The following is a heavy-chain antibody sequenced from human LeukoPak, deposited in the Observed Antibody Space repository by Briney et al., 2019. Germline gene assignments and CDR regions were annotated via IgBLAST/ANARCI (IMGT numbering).Heavy chain of an antibody. CDR2: FDPEDGET. CDR3: ATDLSGTYGFW. CDR1: GYTLTELS. D-gene: IGHD1-26*01. V-gene: IGHV1-24*01. J-gene: IGHJ4*02. Sequence: ASVKVSCKVSGYTLTELSMHWVRQAPGKGLEWMGGFDPEDGETIYAQKFQGRVTMTEDTSTDTAYIGVSSLRSEDTVEYYCATDLSGTYGFWWGQGTLVTVS.